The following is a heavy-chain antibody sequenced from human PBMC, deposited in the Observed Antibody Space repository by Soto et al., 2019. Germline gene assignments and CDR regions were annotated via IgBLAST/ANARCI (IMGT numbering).Heavy chain of an antibody. V-gene: IGHV3-7*01. CDR2: IKQDGSEK. CDR3: ATDIVVVVAASLAFDI. J-gene: IGHJ3*02. D-gene: IGHD2-15*01. Sequence: SLRLSCAASGFTFSSYWMSWVRQAPGKGLEWVANIKQDGSEKYYVDSVKGRFTISRDNAKNSLYLQMNSLRAEDTAVYYCATDIVVVVAASLAFDIWGQGTLVTVSS. CDR1: GFTFSSYW.